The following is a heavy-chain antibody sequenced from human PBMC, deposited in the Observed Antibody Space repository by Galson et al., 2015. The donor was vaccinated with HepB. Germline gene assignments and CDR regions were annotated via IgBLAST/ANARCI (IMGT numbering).Heavy chain of an antibody. J-gene: IGHJ3*02. CDR3: AHRMGIRGPVDI. D-gene: IGHD6-13*01. CDR1: GFSLSTSGVG. V-gene: IGHV2-5*01. Sequence: PALVKPTQTLTLTCTFSGFSLSTSGVGLGWIRQPPGKALEWLALIYWNDDKRYSPSLKSRLTITKDTSKNQVVLTMTNMDPVDTATYYCAHRMGIRGPVDIWGQGTMVTVSS. CDR2: IYWNDDK.